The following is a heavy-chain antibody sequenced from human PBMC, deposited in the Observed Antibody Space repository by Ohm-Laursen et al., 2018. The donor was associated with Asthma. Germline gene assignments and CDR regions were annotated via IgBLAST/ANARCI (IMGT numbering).Heavy chain of an antibody. CDR2: IYYSGIT. V-gene: IGHV4-31*03. D-gene: IGHD3-22*01. CDR1: GDSISSGNNY. Sequence: TLSLTCTVSGDSISSGNNYWSWIRQLPGKGLEWIGYIYYSGITYSNPPLRSRVSTSVDTSKNQFSLKLSPVTAADTAVYYCARGTFYYESTGYYFFDHWGQGALVTVSS. J-gene: IGHJ4*02. CDR3: ARGTFYYESTGYYFFDH.